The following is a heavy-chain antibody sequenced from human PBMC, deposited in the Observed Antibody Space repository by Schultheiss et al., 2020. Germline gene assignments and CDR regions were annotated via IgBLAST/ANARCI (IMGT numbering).Heavy chain of an antibody. Sequence: ASVKVSCKASGYTFTSYDISWVRQAPGQGLEWMGRINPNSGGTNYAQKFQGRVTMTRDTSISTAYMELSRLRSDDTAIYYCARDPPLAYCGGDCHSGFDYWCQRTLVNVSS. CDR3: ARDPPLAYCGGDCHSGFDY. D-gene: IGHD2-21*02. CDR1: GYTFTSYD. J-gene: IGHJ4*02. CDR2: INPNSGGT. V-gene: IGHV1-2*02.